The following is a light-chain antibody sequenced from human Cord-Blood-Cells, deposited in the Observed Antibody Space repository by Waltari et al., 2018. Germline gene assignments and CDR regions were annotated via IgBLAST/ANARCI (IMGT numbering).Light chain of an antibody. CDR3: SSYTSSSTPYV. J-gene: IGLJ1*01. CDR2: DVS. V-gene: IGLV2-14*01. Sequence: QSALTQPASVSGSPGQSITISCPGTSRDVGGYNYVPWYQQHPGKAPKLMIYDVSNRPSGVSNRFSGSKSGNTASLTISGLQAEDEADYYCSSYTSSSTPYVFGTGTKVTVL. CDR1: SRDVGGYNY.